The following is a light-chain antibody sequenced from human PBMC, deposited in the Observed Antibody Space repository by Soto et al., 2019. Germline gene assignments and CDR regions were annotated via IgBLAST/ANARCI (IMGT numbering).Light chain of an antibody. J-gene: IGKJ4*01. CDR3: QQGSNWPLT. V-gene: IGKV3-11*01. CDR2: DAF. CDR1: QSVNSY. Sequence: EIVLTQSPATLSLSPGERATLSCRASQSVNSYLAWYQQKPGQAPRLLIYDAFNRATGIPARFSGSGSGTDFTLTISSLEPEDSAVYYCQQGSNWPLTFGGGTKVEIK.